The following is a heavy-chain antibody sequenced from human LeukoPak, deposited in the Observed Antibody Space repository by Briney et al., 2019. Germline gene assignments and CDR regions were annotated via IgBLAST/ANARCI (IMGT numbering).Heavy chain of an antibody. D-gene: IGHD3-22*01. J-gene: IGHJ4*02. CDR3: ARQGDYDTLFDC. V-gene: IGHV4-59*08. CDR2: IYYSGST. Sequence: SETLSLTCTVSGGSISNYYWTWIRQPPGKGLEWIGYIYYSGSTNYNPSLKSRVTISVDTSKNQFSLKLSSVTAADTAVYYCARQGDYDTLFDCWGQGTLVTVSS. CDR1: GGSISNYY.